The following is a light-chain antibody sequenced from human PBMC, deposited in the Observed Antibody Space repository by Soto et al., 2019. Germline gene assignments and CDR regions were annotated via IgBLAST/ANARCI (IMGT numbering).Light chain of an antibody. CDR1: SSDVGGYNY. J-gene: IGLJ2*01. CDR3: SSYTSSSTYVV. Sequence: QSVLTQPASVSGSPGQSITISCTGTSSDVGGYNYVSWYQQHPGKAPKLMIYEVSNRPSGVSNRFSGSKSGNTASLTISGLHAEDEADYYCSSYTSSSTYVVFGGGTKLTVL. CDR2: EVS. V-gene: IGLV2-14*01.